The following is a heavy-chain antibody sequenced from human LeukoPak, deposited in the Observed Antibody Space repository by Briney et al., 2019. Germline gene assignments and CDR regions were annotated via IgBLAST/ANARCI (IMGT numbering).Heavy chain of an antibody. CDR1: GFTFSDYY. V-gene: IGHV3-11*04. CDR3: ARDPFSSTSFDP. J-gene: IGHJ5*02. Sequence: GGSLRLSCAASGFTFSDYYMSWIRQAPGKGLEWVSYISSSGSTIYYADSVKGRFTISRDNAKNTLYLHMNSLRAEDTAVYYCARDPFSSTSFDPWGQGTLVTVSS. D-gene: IGHD6-13*01. CDR2: ISSSGSTI.